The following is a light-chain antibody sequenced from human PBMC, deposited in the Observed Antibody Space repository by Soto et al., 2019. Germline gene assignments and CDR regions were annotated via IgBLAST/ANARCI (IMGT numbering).Light chain of an antibody. CDR1: SSDVGGYNY. CDR2: EVS. J-gene: IGLJ1*01. Sequence: QSVLTQPPSASGFPGQSVTISCTGASSDVGGYNYVSWYQQHPGKAPKLMIYEVSKRPSGVPDRFSGSKSGNTASLTVSGLQAEDEADYYCSSYAGSHYVFGAGTKLTVL. CDR3: SSYAGSHYV. V-gene: IGLV2-8*01.